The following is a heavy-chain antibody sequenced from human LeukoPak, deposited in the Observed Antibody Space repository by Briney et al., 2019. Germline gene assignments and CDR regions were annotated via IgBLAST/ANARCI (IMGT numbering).Heavy chain of an antibody. D-gene: IGHD1-14*01. CDR2: INPNSGDT. V-gene: IGHV1-2*02. Sequence: ASVKVSCKASGYTFTGYYMHWVRQAPGQGLEWMGWINPNSGDTNYAQKFQGRVTMTRNTSISTAYMELSRLRSDDTAVYYCARDRTRYYYYSYMDVWGKGTAVTISS. CDR3: ARDRTRYYYYSYMDV. J-gene: IGHJ6*03. CDR1: GYTFTGYY.